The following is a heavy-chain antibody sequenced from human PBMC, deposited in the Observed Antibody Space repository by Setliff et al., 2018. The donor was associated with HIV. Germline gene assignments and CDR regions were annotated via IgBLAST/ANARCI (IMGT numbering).Heavy chain of an antibody. D-gene: IGHD3-3*01. Sequence: ASVKVSCKISGYTLTELSIHWVRQAPGQGLEWMGWINPKSGGTNYAQKFQGRVTMSSDTSISTAHMELGRLRSDDTAVYYCAALTGVKSFDFLEYLLYDYWGQGTQVTVSS. CDR3: AALTGVKSFDFLEYLLYDY. V-gene: IGHV1-2*02. CDR2: INPKSGGT. CDR1: GYTLTELS. J-gene: IGHJ4*02.